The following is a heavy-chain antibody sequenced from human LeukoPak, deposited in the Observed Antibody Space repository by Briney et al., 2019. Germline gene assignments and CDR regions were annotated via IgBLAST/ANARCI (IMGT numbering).Heavy chain of an antibody. J-gene: IGHJ4*02. CDR3: ARPGGRLARSPFEY. Sequence: PSGTLSLTCTFSGGSFSSGTFYCVWIRQPPGKGLGWIGSIQLSGGTDYNPSLKSRVTISVDTSKNQCTLKVTSVTAADTAVYYCARPGGRLARSPFEYWGQGTLVTVSS. CDR2: IQLSGGT. CDR1: GGSFSSGTFY. D-gene: IGHD6-19*01. V-gene: IGHV4-39*01.